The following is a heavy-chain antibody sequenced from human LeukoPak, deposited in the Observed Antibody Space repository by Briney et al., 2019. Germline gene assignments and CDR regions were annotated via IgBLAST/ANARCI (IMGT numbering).Heavy chain of an antibody. CDR2: IHYSGST. CDR3: ARLTYYYYGMDV. Sequence: SETLSLTCTVSGGSINSSSYYWGWIRQPPGKGLEWIGSIHYSGSTYYNPSLKSRVTISVDTSKNQFSLKLSSVTAADTAVYYCARLTYYYYGMDVWGQGTTVTVSS. V-gene: IGHV4-39*01. CDR1: GGSINSSSYY. J-gene: IGHJ6*02.